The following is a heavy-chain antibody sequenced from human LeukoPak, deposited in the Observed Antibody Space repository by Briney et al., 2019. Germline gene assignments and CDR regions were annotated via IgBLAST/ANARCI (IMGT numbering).Heavy chain of an antibody. Sequence: GGSLRLSCVASGFTFSTYSMNWVRQAPGKGLEWVSSISDSSSYIYYADSVRGRFTISRDNAKNSLYLQMNSLRAEDTAVYYCARDGVGQWLVHFFDYWGQGTLVTVSS. D-gene: IGHD6-19*01. CDR3: ARDGVGQWLVHFFDY. CDR2: ISDSSSYI. CDR1: GFTFSTYS. V-gene: IGHV3-21*01. J-gene: IGHJ4*02.